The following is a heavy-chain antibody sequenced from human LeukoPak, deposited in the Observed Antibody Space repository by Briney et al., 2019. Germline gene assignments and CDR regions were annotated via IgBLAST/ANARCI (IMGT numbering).Heavy chain of an antibody. Sequence: SETLSLTCTVSGASFSSGDQYWNWIRQSPGMGLEWIGSIHPSGMLYNNPSLESRVTISIDTSKNQFSLNLNSVTAADTAVYFCSRGLDSRKLGYWGQGTLVTVSS. D-gene: IGHD3-22*01. CDR1: GASFSSGDQY. V-gene: IGHV4-31*03. CDR2: IHPSGML. CDR3: SRGLDSRKLGY. J-gene: IGHJ4*02.